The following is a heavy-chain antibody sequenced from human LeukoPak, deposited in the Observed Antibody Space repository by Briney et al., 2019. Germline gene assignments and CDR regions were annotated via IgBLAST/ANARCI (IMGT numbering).Heavy chain of an antibody. CDR3: ARGTRGDILTGYSLGY. CDR2: ISTAGSTT. J-gene: IGHJ4*02. D-gene: IGHD3-9*01. CDR1: GFTFSRYW. V-gene: IGHV3-74*01. Sequence: PGGSLRLSCAASGFTFSRYWMHWVRQAPGKGLVWVSRISTAGSTTDYADSVKGRFTISRDNAKDTLYLQMNSLRAEDTAVYYCARGTRGDILTGYSLGYWGQGTLVTVSS.